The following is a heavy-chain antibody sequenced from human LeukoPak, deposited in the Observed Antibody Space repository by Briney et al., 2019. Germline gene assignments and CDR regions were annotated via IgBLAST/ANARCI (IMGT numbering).Heavy chain of an antibody. CDR1: VFAFTTPN. V-gene: IGHV1-8*03. J-gene: IGHJ4*02. D-gene: IGHD2-21*02. CDR3: AVEIVWCGGDCSHYFDY. CDR2: MNPNSVNT. Sequence: EASVKVSSKHSVFAFTTPNINGMRQATGQGLEWMGWMNPNSVNTGYAQKFQGRVTITRNTSISTAYMELSSLRSEDRPGYCCAVEIVWCGGDCSHYFDYWGQGTLVTVSS.